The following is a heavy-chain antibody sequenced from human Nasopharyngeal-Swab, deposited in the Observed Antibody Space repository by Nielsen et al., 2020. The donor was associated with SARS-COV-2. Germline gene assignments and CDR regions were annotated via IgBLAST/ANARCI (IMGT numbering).Heavy chain of an antibody. CDR1: GYTFTGYY. CDR3: ARDPRTDLGYYYYMDV. CDR2: INPNSGGT. J-gene: IGHJ6*03. D-gene: IGHD2-2*01. V-gene: IGHV1-2*06. Sequence: ASVKVSCKASGYTFTGYYMHWVRQAPGQGLEWMGRINPNSGGTNYAQKFQGRVTMTRDTSISTAYMELSRLRSDDTAVYYCARDPRTDLGYYYYMDVWGQGTTVTVSS.